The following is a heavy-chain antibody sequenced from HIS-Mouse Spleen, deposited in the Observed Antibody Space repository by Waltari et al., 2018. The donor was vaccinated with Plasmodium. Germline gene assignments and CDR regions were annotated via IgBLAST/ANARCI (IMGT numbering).Heavy chain of an antibody. V-gene: IGHV3-30*18. D-gene: IGHD3-16*01. CDR2: ISYDGSNK. Sequence: QVQLVESGGGVVQPGRSLRLSCAASGFTFSSYGMHWVRQAPGKGLEGVAVISYDGSNKYYADSVKGRVTISRDNSKNTLYLQMNSLRAEDTAVYYCAKAQGVINFDYWGQGTLVTVSS. CDR1: GFTFSSYG. J-gene: IGHJ4*02. CDR3: AKAQGVINFDY.